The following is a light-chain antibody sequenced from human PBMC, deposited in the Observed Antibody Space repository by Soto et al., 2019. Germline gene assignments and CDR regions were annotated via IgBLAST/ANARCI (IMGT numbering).Light chain of an antibody. CDR1: SSDVGSYNY. CDR3: SSYTSSSTL. Sequence: QSALTQPASVSGSPGQSITISCTGTSSDVGSYNYVSRYQQHPGKAPKLMIYEVSDRPSGISSRFSGSKSGNTASLTISGLQTEDEADYYCSSYTSSSTLFGTGTKV. V-gene: IGLV2-14*01. CDR2: EVS. J-gene: IGLJ1*01.